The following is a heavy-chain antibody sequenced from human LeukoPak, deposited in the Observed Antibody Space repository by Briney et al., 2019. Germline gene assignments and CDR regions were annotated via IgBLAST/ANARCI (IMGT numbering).Heavy chain of an antibody. Sequence: GGSLRLSCAACGFTFSSYSMNWVRQAPGKGLEWVANIKQDGSEKYYVDSVKGRFTISRDNAKNSLYLQMNSLRAEDTAVYYCARVLEFGVAAGYWGQGTLVTVSS. CDR2: IKQDGSEK. CDR3: ARVLEFGVAAGY. V-gene: IGHV3-7*01. D-gene: IGHD6-13*01. J-gene: IGHJ4*02. CDR1: GFTFSSYS.